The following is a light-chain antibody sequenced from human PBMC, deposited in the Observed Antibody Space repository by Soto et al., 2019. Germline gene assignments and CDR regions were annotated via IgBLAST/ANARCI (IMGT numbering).Light chain of an antibody. J-gene: IGKJ3*01. V-gene: IGKV3-20*01. CDR2: GAS. CDR1: QSLSNRY. Sequence: EILLTQSPGTLSLSPGERAILSCRASQSLSNRYLAWYQQMPGRAPRLLIHGASSRAAGIPDRFSGSGSGTDFTLTINRLEPEDFAVYYCHHYVNSPPFTFGPGTRVDI. CDR3: HHYVNSPPFT.